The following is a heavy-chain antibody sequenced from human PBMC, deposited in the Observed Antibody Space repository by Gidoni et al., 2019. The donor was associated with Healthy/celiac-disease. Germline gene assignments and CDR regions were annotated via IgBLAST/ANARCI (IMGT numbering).Heavy chain of an antibody. J-gene: IGHJ4*02. D-gene: IGHD5-18*01. Sequence: EVQLVESGGGLVQPGRSLRLSCAASGFPFDDYAMHWVRQAPGKGREWVSGISWKSGSIGYAESVRGRFTISRDNAKNSLYLQMNSLRPEDTALYYCAKDHTYDGGTFDYWGQGTLVTVSS. CDR2: ISWKSGSI. V-gene: IGHV3-9*01. CDR1: GFPFDDYA. CDR3: AKDHTYDGGTFDY.